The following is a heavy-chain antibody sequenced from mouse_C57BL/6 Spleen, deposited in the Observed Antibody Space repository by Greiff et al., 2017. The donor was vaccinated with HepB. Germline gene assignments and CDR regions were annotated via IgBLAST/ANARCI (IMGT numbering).Heavy chain of an antibody. Sequence: VQLQQSGAELARPGASVKLSCKASGYTFTSYGISWVKQRTGQGLEWIGEIYPRSGNTYYNEKFKGKATLTADKSSSTAYMELRSLTSEDSAVYFCARGHPYDYDGFAYWGQGTLVTVSA. J-gene: IGHJ3*01. CDR3: ARGHPYDYDGFAY. D-gene: IGHD2-4*01. V-gene: IGHV1-81*01. CDR2: IYPRSGNT. CDR1: GYTFTSYG.